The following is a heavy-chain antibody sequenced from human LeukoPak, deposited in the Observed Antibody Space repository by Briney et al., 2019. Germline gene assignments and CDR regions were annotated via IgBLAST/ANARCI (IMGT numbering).Heavy chain of an antibody. V-gene: IGHV3-74*01. CDR3: ARDESVTGPTTFDY. D-gene: IGHD6-19*01. CDR2: INTDGSDT. CDR1: GFTFSRYW. J-gene: IGHJ4*02. Sequence: GGSLRLSCAASGFTFSRYWMHWVRQAPGTGLVWVSRINTDGSDTIYADSVKGRFTISRDNAKNTLFLQMNSLRAEDTAVYYCARDESVTGPTTFDYWGQGTLVTVSS.